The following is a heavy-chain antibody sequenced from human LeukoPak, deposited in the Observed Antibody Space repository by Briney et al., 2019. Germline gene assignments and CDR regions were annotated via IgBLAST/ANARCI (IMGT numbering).Heavy chain of an antibody. CDR1: GYTFTGYY. D-gene: IGHD1-26*01. CDR2: INPNSGGT. J-gene: IGHJ4*02. V-gene: IGHV1-2*02. Sequence: ASVKVSCKASGYTFTGYYMHWVRQAPGQGLEWMGWINPNSGGTNYAQKFQGRVTMTRDTSISTAYMELGRLRSDDTAVYYCARSDSRATSDFDYWGQGTLVTVSS. CDR3: ARSDSRATSDFDY.